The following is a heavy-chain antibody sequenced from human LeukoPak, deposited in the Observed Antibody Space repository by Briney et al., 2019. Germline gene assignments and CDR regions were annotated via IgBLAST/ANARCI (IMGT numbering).Heavy chain of an antibody. CDR1: GYSFTSYW. J-gene: IGHJ3*02. Sequence: GESLKISCKGSGYSFTSYWIGWVRQMPGKGLGWRGIIYPGDSDNRYSPSFQAEVTISSDKAISTASLQWSSLKASDTAMYCCARVQSYYDSSGSPSGAFDIWGQGTMVTVSS. CDR3: ARVQSYYDSSGSPSGAFDI. CDR2: IYPGDSDN. D-gene: IGHD3-22*01. V-gene: IGHV5-51*01.